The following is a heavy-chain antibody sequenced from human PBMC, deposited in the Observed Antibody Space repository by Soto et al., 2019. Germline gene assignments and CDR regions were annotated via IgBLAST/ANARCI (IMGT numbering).Heavy chain of an antibody. CDR1: GFTFSSYA. V-gene: IGHV3-30-3*01. CDR3: AREDCSGGSCYSDY. CDR2: ISYDGSNK. D-gene: IGHD2-15*01. J-gene: IGHJ4*02. Sequence: GGSLRLSCAASGFTFSSYAMHWVRQAPGKGLEWVAVISYDGSNKYYADSVKGRFTISRDNSKNMLYLQMNSLRAEDTAVYYCAREDCSGGSCYSDYWGQGTLVTVSS.